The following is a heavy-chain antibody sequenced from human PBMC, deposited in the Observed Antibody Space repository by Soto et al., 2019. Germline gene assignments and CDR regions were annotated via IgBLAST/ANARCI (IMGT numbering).Heavy chain of an antibody. J-gene: IGHJ6*02. CDR3: ARYCSSTSCRRVDYYYYGMDV. CDR2: INAGNGNT. CDR1: GYTFTSYA. V-gene: IGHV1-3*01. Sequence: QVQLVQSGAEVKKPGASVKVSCKASGYTFTSYAMHWVRQAPGQRLEWMGWINAGNGNTKYSQKFQGRVTITRDTSASTAYMELSSLRSEDTAVYYCARYCSSTSCRRVDYYYYGMDVWGQGTMVTVSS. D-gene: IGHD2-2*01.